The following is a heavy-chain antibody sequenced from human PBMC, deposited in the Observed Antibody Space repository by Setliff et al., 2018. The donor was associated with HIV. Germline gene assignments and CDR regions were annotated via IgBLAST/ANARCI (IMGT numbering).Heavy chain of an antibody. CDR1: GDSFNNYH. V-gene: IGHV4-59*01. CDR2: FHYRGSP. J-gene: IGHJ2*01. CDR3: ARSVARDYWYFGH. D-gene: IGHD6-6*01. Sequence: KPSETLSLTCTVSGDSFNNYHWSWIRQPPGEGLQFLGLFHYRGSPIYNPSLKSRVKISVDTSKNQFSLNLTSVTAADTAVYYCARSVARDYWYFGHWGRGTLVTVSS.